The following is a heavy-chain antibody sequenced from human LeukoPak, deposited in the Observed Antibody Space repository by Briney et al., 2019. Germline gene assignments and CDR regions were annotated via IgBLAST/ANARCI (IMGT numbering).Heavy chain of an antibody. CDR2: ISVSGSTI. J-gene: IGHJ4*02. CDR3: ANEPGIAVAGTGY. V-gene: IGHV3-11*04. CDR1: GFTFSDYY. D-gene: IGHD6-19*01. Sequence: GGSLRLSCAASGFTFSDYYMSWIRQAPGKGLEWVSYISVSGSTIYYADSVKGRFTISRDNSKNTLYLQMNSLRAEDTAVYYCANEPGIAVAGTGYWGQGTLVTVSS.